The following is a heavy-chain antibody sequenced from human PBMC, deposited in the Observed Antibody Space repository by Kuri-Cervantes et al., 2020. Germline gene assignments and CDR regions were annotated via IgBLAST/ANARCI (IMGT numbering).Heavy chain of an antibody. CDR2: ISNSSSYI. V-gene: IGHV3-21*01. CDR1: GFTFSSYS. J-gene: IGHJ6*02. Sequence: GESLKISCAASGFTFSSYSMNWVRQAPGKGLEWVSSISNSSSYIYYADSVKGRFTISRDNAKNSLYLQMNSLRAEDTAVYYCARARGDYYDSSGYDYYYYYGMDVWGQGTTVTVSS. D-gene: IGHD3-22*01. CDR3: ARARGDYYDSSGYDYYYYYGMDV.